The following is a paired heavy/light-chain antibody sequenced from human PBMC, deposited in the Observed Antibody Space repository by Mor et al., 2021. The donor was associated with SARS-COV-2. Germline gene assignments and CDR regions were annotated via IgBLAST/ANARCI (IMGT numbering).Light chain of an antibody. CDR1: QSLLHGDGKTY. CDR3: MQTIQLPYT. Sequence: DIVMTQTPLSLPVTPGQSASISCKSSQSLLHGDGKTYLYWYLQKPGQPPQLLIYEVSNRFSGVPDRFSGSGSGTDFTLKISRVEAEDFGVYFCMQTIQLPYTFGQGTKLEIK. V-gene: IGKV2D-29*01. J-gene: IGKJ2*01. CDR2: EVS.
Heavy chain of an antibody. CDR1: GYTFITYF. J-gene: IGHJ3*02. CDR3: ARGRIAADSGAFDI. CDR2: INPTGYST. D-gene: IGHD6-13*01. Sequence: QVQLVQSGAEVKKPGASVKVSCKASGYTFITYFMHWVRQAPGQGLEWMGTINPTGYSTSYAQNFQGRVTMTRDTSTSTVYMELSSLRSDDTAVYYCARGRIAADSGAFDIWGQGTTVIVSP. V-gene: IGHV1-46*01.